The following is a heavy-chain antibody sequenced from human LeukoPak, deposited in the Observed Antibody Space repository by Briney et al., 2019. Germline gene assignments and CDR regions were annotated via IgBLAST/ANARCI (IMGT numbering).Heavy chain of an antibody. D-gene: IGHD3-16*02. Sequence: SETLSLTCTVSGGSISSYYWSWIRQPPGKGLEWIGYIYYSGSTNYNPSLKSRVTISVDTSKNQFSLKLSSVTAADTAVYYCARVDYDYVWGSYRTTNWFDPWGQGTLVTVSS. CDR3: ARVDYDYVWGSYRTTNWFDP. J-gene: IGHJ5*02. V-gene: IGHV4-59*01. CDR2: IYYSGST. CDR1: GGSISSYY.